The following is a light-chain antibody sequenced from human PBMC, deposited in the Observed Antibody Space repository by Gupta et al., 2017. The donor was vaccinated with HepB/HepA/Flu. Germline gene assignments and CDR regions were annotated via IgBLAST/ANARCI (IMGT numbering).Light chain of an antibody. Sequence: SSELTPDPPVSVALGQTVMIPRQGDSLRNYYASWFQQKTGTAPKLFCFVNNIRASGSPDRLSGSNSGDTDAPTLAGTQTEDEADYFCNCRDRSVNGCFGGG. CDR3: NCRDRSVNGC. CDR1: SLRNYY. CDR2: VNN. J-gene: IGLJ2*01. V-gene: IGLV3-19*01.